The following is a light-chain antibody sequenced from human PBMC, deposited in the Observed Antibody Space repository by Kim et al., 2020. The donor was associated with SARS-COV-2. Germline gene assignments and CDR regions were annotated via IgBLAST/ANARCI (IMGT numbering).Light chain of an antibody. V-gene: IGKV3-20*01. CDR2: GPS. Sequence: EIVLTQSPGTLSLSPGERGTLSCRASQSVTSSYLAWYQQKPGQTPRLLIYGPSSRATCVPDRFSGSESGTDFTVTISRLEPEDFAVYYCQQYGSSPVNFGQGTKLEI. CDR3: QQYGSSPVN. CDR1: QSVTSSY. J-gene: IGKJ2*01.